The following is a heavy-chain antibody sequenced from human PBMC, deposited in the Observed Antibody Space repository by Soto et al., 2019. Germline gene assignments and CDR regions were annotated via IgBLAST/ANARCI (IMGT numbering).Heavy chain of an antibody. V-gene: IGHV1-18*01. CDR3: AREGDVPYYSYGMDV. D-gene: IGHD2-21*02. J-gene: IGHJ6*02. CDR1: GYTFTSYG. Sequence: QVQLVQSGGEVRKPGASVTVSCKASGYTFTSYGISWVRQAPGQGLEWMGWISGYNGKTNYAQKVQDRVTMTTDTSXXTVYLELRSLRFDDTAVYYCAREGDVPYYSYGMDVWGQGTTVTVSS. CDR2: ISGYNGKT.